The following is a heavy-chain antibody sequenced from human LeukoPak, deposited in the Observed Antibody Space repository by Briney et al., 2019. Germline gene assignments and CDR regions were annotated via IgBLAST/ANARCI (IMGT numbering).Heavy chain of an antibody. CDR1: GDTFNNYN. V-gene: IGHV1-2*02. J-gene: IGHJ4*02. CDR3: ARTRSSWYYFDY. CDR2: ITPIFGTA. Sequence: ASVKVSCKASGDTFNNYNVNWVRQAPGQGLEWMGGITPIFGTANYAQKFQGRVTMTRDTSISTAYMELSRLRSDDTAVYYCARTRSSWYYFDYWGQGTLVTVSS. D-gene: IGHD6-13*01.